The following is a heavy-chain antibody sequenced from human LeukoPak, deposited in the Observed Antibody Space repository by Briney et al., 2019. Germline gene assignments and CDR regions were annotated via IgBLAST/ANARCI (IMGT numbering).Heavy chain of an antibody. V-gene: IGHV3-30*02. Sequence: GGSLRLSCAASGFTFSSYGMHWVRQAPGKGLEWVAYIQYDGSNEQYADSVKGRFSISRDSSKNILYLQMNSLRAEDTAVYYCAKSRVGGDSRPFLDYWGQGTLVTVSS. D-gene: IGHD3-22*01. CDR2: IQYDGSNE. J-gene: IGHJ4*02. CDR1: GFTFSSYG. CDR3: AKSRVGGDSRPFLDY.